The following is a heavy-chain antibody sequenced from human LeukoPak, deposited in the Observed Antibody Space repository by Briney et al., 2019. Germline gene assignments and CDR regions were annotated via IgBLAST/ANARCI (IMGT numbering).Heavy chain of an antibody. D-gene: IGHD2-2*01. Sequence: GGSLRLSCAASGFTFSSYGMHWVRQAPGKGLEWVAFIRYDGSNKYYADSVKGRFTISRDDSKNTLYLQMNSLRAEDTAVYYCARLDRETYCSSTSCCVYWGQGTLVTVSS. CDR3: ARLDRETYCSSTSCCVY. J-gene: IGHJ4*02. CDR1: GFTFSSYG. V-gene: IGHV3-30*02. CDR2: IRYDGSNK.